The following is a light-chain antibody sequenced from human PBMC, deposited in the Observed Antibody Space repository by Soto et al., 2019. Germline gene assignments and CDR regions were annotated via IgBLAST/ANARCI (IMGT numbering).Light chain of an antibody. Sequence: QSVLTQPPSVSGAPGQRVTISCTGSSSNIGAGYGVYWYQQLPGTAPKLLIYGDINRPSGVPDRFSGSKSGTSASLTITGLQAEDEADYYCQSYDSSLSALFGGGTKLTVL. CDR3: QSYDSSLSAL. CDR1: SSNIGAGYG. V-gene: IGLV1-40*01. CDR2: GDI. J-gene: IGLJ2*01.